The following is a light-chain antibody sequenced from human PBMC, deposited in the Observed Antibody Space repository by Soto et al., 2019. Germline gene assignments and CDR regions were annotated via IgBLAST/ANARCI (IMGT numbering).Light chain of an antibody. J-gene: IGLJ1*01. CDR3: NSYTSSSTDV. CDR2: DVS. Sequence: QSVLTQPASVSGSPGQSITISCTGTSSDVGGYKYVSWYQQHPGKAPKLIIYDVSNRPSGVSDRFSGSKSGNTASLTISGLQAEDEADYYCNSYTSSSTDVFGTGTKLTVL. CDR1: SSDVGGYKY. V-gene: IGLV2-14*01.